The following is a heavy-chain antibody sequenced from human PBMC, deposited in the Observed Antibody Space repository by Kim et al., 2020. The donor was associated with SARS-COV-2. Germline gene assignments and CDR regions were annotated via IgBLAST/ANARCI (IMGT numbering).Heavy chain of an antibody. CDR3: ARDPVAGTLYYYYYGMDV. CDR1: GDSVSSNSAA. Sequence: SQTLSLTCAISGDSVSSNSAAWNWIRQSPSRGLEWLGRTYYRSKWYNDYAVSVKSRITINPDTSKNQFSLQLNSVTPEDTAVYYCARDPVAGTLYYYYYGMDVWGQGTTVTVSS. D-gene: IGHD1-1*01. J-gene: IGHJ6*02. V-gene: IGHV6-1*01. CDR2: TYYRSKWYN.